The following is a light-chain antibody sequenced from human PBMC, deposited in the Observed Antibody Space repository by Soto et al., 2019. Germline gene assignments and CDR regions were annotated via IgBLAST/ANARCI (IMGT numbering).Light chain of an antibody. Sequence: EIVLTQSPGTLSLSPGERATLSCRASQSVSSSYLAWYQQKPGQAPRLLIYGASSRSTGIPDRFSGSGSGTDVSLTISRLEPDDCAVYYCQQYGSSSWTFGQGTKVEIK. CDR2: GAS. J-gene: IGKJ1*01. CDR3: QQYGSSSWT. CDR1: QSVSSSY. V-gene: IGKV3-20*01.